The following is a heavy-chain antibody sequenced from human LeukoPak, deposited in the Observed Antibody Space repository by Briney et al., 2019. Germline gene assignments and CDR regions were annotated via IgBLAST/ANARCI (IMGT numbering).Heavy chain of an antibody. CDR1: GFTFSSYS. CDR3: ARDRESSGWIHDFDY. V-gene: IGHV3-21*01. D-gene: IGHD6-19*01. CDR2: ISSSSSYI. Sequence: GGSLRLSCAASGFTFSSYSMNWVRQAPGKGLEWVSSISSSSSYIYYADSVKGRFTISRDNAKNSLYLQTNSLRAEATAVYYCARDRESSGWIHDFDYWGQGTLVTVSS. J-gene: IGHJ4*02.